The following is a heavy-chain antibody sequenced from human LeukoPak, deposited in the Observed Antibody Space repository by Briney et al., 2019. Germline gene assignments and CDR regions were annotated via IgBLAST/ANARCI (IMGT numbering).Heavy chain of an antibody. J-gene: IGHJ5*02. CDR1: GFTFSSFA. CDR2: MSGSGGMT. CDR3: AKISGITMIVVENH. V-gene: IGHV3-23*01. Sequence: GGSLRLSCAASGFTFSSFAMSWVRQAPGEGLEWVSAMSGSGGMTYYADSVKGRFTISRDNSKNTLYLQMNSLRAEDTAVYYCAKISGITMIVVENHWGQGTLVTVSS. D-gene: IGHD3-22*01.